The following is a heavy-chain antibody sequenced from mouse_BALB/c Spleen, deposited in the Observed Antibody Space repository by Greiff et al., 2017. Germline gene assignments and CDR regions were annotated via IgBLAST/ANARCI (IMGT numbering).Heavy chain of an antibody. CDR1: GDSITSGY. D-gene: IGHD1-1*01. CDR3: ARSPPLTTVVATGYWYFDV. CDR2: ISYSGST. J-gene: IGHJ1*01. Sequence: EVKLVESGPSLVKPSQTLSLTCSVTGDSITSGYWNWIRKFPGNKLEYMGYISYSGSTYYNPSLKSRISITRDTSKNQYYLQLNSVTTEDTATYYCARSPPLTTVVATGYWYFDVWGAGTTVTVSS. V-gene: IGHV3-8*02.